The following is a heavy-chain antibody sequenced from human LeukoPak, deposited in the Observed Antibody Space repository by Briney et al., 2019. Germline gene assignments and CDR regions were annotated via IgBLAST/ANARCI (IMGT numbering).Heavy chain of an antibody. V-gene: IGHV3-23*01. CDR1: GFAFSSYA. CDR2: IDGGGGRT. CDR3: VRDRNYFEALQRSY. Sequence: GGSLRLSCTASGFAFSSYAMSWVRQAPGVGLEWVSAIDGGGGRTWHADSVRGRFTISRDNSKNTLFMQMNSLRVEDTAVYFCVRDRNYFEALQRSYWGQGTLVTVSS. J-gene: IGHJ4*02. D-gene: IGHD1-7*01.